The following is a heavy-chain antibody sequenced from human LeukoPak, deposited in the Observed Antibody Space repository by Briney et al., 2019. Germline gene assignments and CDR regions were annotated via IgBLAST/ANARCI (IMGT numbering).Heavy chain of an antibody. D-gene: IGHD2-2*01. CDR1: GGSISSCGYY. J-gene: IGHJ4*02. CDR3: AREVGYQLLSPYYFDY. Sequence: PSQTLSLTCTVSGGSISSCGYYWSWIRQHPGKGLEWIGYIYYSGSTYYNPSLKSRVTISVDTSKNQFSLKLSSVTAADTAVYYCAREVGYQLLSPYYFDYWGQGTLVTVSS. V-gene: IGHV4-31*03. CDR2: IYYSGST.